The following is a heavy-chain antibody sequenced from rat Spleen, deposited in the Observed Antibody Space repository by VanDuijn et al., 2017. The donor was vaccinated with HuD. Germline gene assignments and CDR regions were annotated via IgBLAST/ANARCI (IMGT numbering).Heavy chain of an antibody. CDR2: ISTGGGNT. D-gene: IGHD1-12*02. CDR3: TTVRWGDY. Sequence: EVQLVESGGGLVQPGRSMKLSCAASGFTFSSFPMAWVRQAPTKGLEWVASISTGGGNTYCRDSVKGRFTISRDNAKSTLYLQMDSLRSEDTATYYCTTVRWGDYWGQGVMVTVSS. J-gene: IGHJ2*01. CDR1: GFTFSSFP. V-gene: IGHV5-25*01.